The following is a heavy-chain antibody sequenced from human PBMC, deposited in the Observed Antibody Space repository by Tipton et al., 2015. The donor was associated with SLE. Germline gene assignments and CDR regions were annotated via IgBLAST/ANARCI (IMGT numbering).Heavy chain of an antibody. V-gene: IGHV1-18*04. Sequence: QLVQSGAEVKKPGASVKVSCTASGYTFTTYFITWVRQAPGQGLEWMGWISAYNGNTNYAQKLQGRVTMTTDTSTSTAYMELRSLRSDDTAVYYCARDEPLFSRQFQHWGQGTLVTVSS. CDR2: ISAYNGNT. CDR1: GYTFTTYF. CDR3: ARDEPLFSRQFQH. D-gene: IGHD6-13*01. J-gene: IGHJ1*01.